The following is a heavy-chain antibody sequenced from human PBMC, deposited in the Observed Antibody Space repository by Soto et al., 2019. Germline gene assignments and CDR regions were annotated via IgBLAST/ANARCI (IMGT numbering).Heavy chain of an antibody. J-gene: IGHJ6*02. V-gene: IGHV5-10-1*01. CDR2: IDPSDSYT. D-gene: IGHD6-19*01. CDR1: GYSFTSYW. Sequence: LGESLKISCKGSGYSFTSYWISWVRQMPGKGLEWMGRIDPSDSYTNYSPSFQGHVTISADKSISTAYLQWSSLKASDTAMYYCARLDRIVVAGSYYYYYGMDVWGQGTTVTVSS. CDR3: ARLDRIVVAGSYYYYYGMDV.